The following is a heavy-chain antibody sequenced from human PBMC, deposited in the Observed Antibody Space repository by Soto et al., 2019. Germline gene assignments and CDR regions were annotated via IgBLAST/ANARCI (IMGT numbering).Heavy chain of an antibody. CDR1: GFSFNTYG. Sequence: GGSLRLSCAASGFSFNTYGMYWVRQAPGKGLEWVAAISYDGSNQYHADSVKGRFTISRDNSKSTLYLQMNSLRVEDTAVYYCAKDIVKYTYGACDYWGQGALVTVSS. CDR3: AKDIVKYTYGACDY. CDR2: ISYDGSNQ. D-gene: IGHD5-18*01. V-gene: IGHV3-30*18. J-gene: IGHJ4*02.